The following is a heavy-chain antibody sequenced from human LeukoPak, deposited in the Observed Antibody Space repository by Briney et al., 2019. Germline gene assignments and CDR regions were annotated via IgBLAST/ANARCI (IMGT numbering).Heavy chain of an antibody. CDR2: IYQSGST. CDR3: ARDVDSMAARSFDY. V-gene: IGHV4-30-2*01. D-gene: IGHD6-6*01. J-gene: IGHJ4*02. CDR1: GGSVSSGGYY. Sequence: SETLCLTCTVSGGSVSSGGYYWSWIRQPPGKGLEWIGYIYQSGSTYYNPSLKSRVTISVDRSKNQFSLKLSSVTAADTAVYYCARDVDSMAARSFDYWGQGTLVTVSS.